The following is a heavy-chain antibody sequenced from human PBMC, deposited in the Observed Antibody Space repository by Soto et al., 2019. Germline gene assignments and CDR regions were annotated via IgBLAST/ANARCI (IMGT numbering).Heavy chain of an antibody. V-gene: IGHV1-18*04. CDR2: ISAYNGNT. CDR1: GYTFTSYG. CDR3: ARDPNDSFAYYRHHYYRMDV. Sequence: ASVNVSCKASGYTFTSYGISWVRQAPGQGLEWMGWISAYNGNTNYAQKFQGRVTITRDTSASTAYLELSSLRSEDTAVYYCARDPNDSFAYYRHHYYRMDVWGRRTTVTGSS. D-gene: IGHD3-22*01. J-gene: IGHJ6*02.